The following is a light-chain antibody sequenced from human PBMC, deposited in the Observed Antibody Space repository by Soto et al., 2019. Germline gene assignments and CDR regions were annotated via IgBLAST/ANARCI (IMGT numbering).Light chain of an antibody. Sequence: QSVLTQPPSVSGAPGQRVTISCTGSSSNIGAGYDVHWYQQLPGTAPKLLIYGNSNRPSGVPDRFSGSKSGTSASLAITGLQAEDEADYYCQSYDSSLSGYVVFGVGIQLTV. CDR3: QSYDSSLSGYVV. CDR1: SSNIGAGYD. V-gene: IGLV1-40*01. CDR2: GNS. J-gene: IGLJ2*01.